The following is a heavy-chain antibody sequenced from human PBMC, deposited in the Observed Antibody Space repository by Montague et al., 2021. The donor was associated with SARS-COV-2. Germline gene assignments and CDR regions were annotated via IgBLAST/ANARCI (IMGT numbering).Heavy chain of an antibody. CDR2: IYHSGTT. CDR1: GFSIGSGDY. Sequence: SETLSLTCTVSGFSIGSGDYWGWIRQPPGKGLGWIGSIYHSGTTXYNPSLQSRLTMSIDTSTNQFSLRLTSVTAADTAVFFCVREKAGGLRNVFDNWGQGTTVTVSS. CDR3: VREKAGGLRNVFDN. J-gene: IGHJ3*02. V-gene: IGHV4-38-2*02.